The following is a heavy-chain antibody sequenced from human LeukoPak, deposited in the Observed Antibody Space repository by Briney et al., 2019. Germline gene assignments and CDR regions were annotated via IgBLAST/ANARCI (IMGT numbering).Heavy chain of an antibody. Sequence: PSGTLSLTCGVSGGSISGTNWWSWVRQPPGQGLEWIGEISLAGQTNFNPSLNGRVTMSLDKSSNKLYLHLTSVTAADTATYFCSRERGPFCPFGYWGQGTLVIVSS. CDR3: SRERGPFCPFGY. V-gene: IGHV4-4*02. J-gene: IGHJ4*02. CDR1: GGSISGTNW. CDR2: ISLAGQT.